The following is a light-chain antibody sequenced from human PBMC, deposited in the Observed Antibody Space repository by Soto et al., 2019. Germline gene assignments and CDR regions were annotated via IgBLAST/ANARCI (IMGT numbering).Light chain of an antibody. J-gene: IGKJ1*01. CDR1: QSINNR. V-gene: IGKV1-5*01. CDR3: QQSIHGCT. CDR2: DAS. Sequence: IRVTQSASTLSASLGDRVTITCRASQSINNRLAWYQQMPGKAPNLLIYDASTLESGVPSRFRGSGSETEFTLTISGLQPDDFATYSAQQSIHGCTSGQGTKVDIK.